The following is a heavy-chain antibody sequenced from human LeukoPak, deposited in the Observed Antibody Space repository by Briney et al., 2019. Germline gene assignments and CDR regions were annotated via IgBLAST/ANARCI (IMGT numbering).Heavy chain of an antibody. V-gene: IGHV2-5*02. CDR3: AHRRGLYCSSNSCSKNWFDP. CDR1: GFSLSTSGVG. CDR2: IYWDDDK. D-gene: IGHD2-2*01. J-gene: IGHJ5*02. Sequence: ESGPTLVKPTQTLTLTCTFSGFSLSTSGVGVGWIRQPPGKALEWLALIYWDDDKRYSPSLSSRLTITKDTSKNQVVLTMTNMDPVDTATYYCAHRRGLYCSSNSCSKNWFDPWGQGTLVTVSS.